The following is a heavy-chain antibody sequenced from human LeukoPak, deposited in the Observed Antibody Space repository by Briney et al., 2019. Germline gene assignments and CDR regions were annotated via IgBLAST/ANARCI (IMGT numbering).Heavy chain of an antibody. J-gene: IGHJ6*02. CDR3: ARDLYDFWSGSTYYYYYGMDV. CDR1: GFTFSSYS. CDR2: ISSSSSTI. D-gene: IGHD3-3*01. Sequence: GGSLRLSCAASGFTFSSYSMNWVRQAPGKGLEWVSYISSSSSTIYYADSVKGRFTISRDNAKNSLYLQMNSLRGEDTAVYYCARDLYDFWSGSTYYYYYGMDVWGQGTTVTVSS. V-gene: IGHV3-48*01.